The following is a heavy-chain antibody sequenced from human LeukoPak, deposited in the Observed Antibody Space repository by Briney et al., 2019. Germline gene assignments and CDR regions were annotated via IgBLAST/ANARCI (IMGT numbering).Heavy chain of an antibody. CDR2: ISYDGSNK. CDR3: AAWRGSNWFDY. V-gene: IGHV3-30*03. CDR1: GFTFSSFG. Sequence: GRSLRLSCAASGFTFSSFGMHWVRQAPGKGLEWVAVISYDGSNKYYADSVKGRFTISRDNSKNTLYLQMNSLGAEDTAVYYCAAWRGSNWFDYWGQGTLVTVSS. D-gene: IGHD6-13*01. J-gene: IGHJ4*02.